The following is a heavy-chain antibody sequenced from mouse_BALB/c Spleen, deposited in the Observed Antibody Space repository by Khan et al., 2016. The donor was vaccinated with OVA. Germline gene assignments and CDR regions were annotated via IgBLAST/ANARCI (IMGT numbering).Heavy chain of an antibody. V-gene: IGHV1-5*01. CDR3: TRNGYGNYENWDY. CDR1: GYTFTSYW. Sequence: VQLQQSGTVLARPGASVKMSCKASGYTFTSYWMHWIKQRPGQGLEWIGAIYPRNSATNYNQKFKGKAKLTAVTSTSTAYLELNSLTNEDSAVYYCTRNGYGNYENWDYWGQGTTLTVSS. J-gene: IGHJ2*01. D-gene: IGHD2-1*01. CDR2: IYPRNSAT.